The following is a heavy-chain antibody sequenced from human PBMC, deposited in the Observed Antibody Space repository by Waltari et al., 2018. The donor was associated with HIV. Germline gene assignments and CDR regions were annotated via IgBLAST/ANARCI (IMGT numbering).Heavy chain of an antibody. V-gene: IGHV1-69*01. D-gene: IGHD3-22*01. CDR1: GGTVSSYD. CDR3: ARVPDRSGYQRYAMDV. CDR2: IIPLFGEA. Sequence: QVQLAQAGAEVKKPGSSVKVSCKASGGTVSSYDISWVRQAPGQGLEWMGAIIPLFGEANYAQKFQGRLTITADESTSTAYMELSSLRSEDTAVYYCARVPDRSGYQRYAMDVWGQGTTVTVS. J-gene: IGHJ6*02.